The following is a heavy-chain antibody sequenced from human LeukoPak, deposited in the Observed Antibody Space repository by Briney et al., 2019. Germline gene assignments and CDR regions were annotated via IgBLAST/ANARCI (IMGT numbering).Heavy chain of an antibody. CDR2: IYYSGST. J-gene: IGHJ4*02. CDR1: GGSISSYY. Sequence: SETLSLTCTVSGGSISSYYWSWIRQPPGKGLEWIGYIYYSGSTNYNPSLKSRVTISVDTSKNQFSLKLGSVTAADTAVYYCARALPRYSSSWYRFDYWGQGTLVTVSS. V-gene: IGHV4-59*01. D-gene: IGHD6-13*01. CDR3: ARALPRYSSSWYRFDY.